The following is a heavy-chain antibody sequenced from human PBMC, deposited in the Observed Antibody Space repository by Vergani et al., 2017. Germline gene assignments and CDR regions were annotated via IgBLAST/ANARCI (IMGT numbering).Heavy chain of an antibody. V-gene: IGHV1-69*08. J-gene: IGHJ4*02. CDR3: AGEGDDSSGYYRDY. D-gene: IGHD3-22*01. Sequence: QVQLVQSGAEVKKPGSSVKVSCKASGGTFSSYTISWVRQAPGQGLEWMGRIIAILGIANYAQKFQGRVTITADKSTSTAYMELSSLRSEDTAVYYCAGEGDDSSGYYRDYWGQGTLVTVSS. CDR2: IIAILGIA. CDR1: GGTFSSYT.